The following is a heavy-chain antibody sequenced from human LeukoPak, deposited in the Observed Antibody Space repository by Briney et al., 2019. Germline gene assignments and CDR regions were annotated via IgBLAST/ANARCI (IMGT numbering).Heavy chain of an antibody. CDR1: GGSFSGYY. J-gene: IGHJ4*02. CDR3: AGYCGGDCYPLYRIGY. CDR2: INHSGST. D-gene: IGHD2-21*01. Sequence: SETLSLTCAVYGGSFSGYYWSWIRQPPGKGLEWIGEINHSGSTNYNPSLKSRVTISVDTSKNQFSLKLSSVTAADTAVYYCAGYCGGDCYPLYRIGYWGQGTLVTVSP. V-gene: IGHV4-34*01.